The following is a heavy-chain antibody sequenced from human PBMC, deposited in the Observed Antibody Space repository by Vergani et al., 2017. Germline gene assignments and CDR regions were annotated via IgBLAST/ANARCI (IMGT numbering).Heavy chain of an antibody. D-gene: IGHD3-10*01. Sequence: QVRLQESGPGLVKPSETLSLTCSVSGGSMSGYYWSWIRQPPGKELEWIGYMYYSGSTNYNPSLETRVTISVDTSKNQFSLKLNSVTAADTAVYYCGRVTDFYGLESRLLDLWGQGILVTVSS. CDR2: MYYSGST. CDR1: GGSMSGYY. J-gene: IGHJ5*02. V-gene: IGHV4-59*01. CDR3: GRVTDFYGLESRLLDL.